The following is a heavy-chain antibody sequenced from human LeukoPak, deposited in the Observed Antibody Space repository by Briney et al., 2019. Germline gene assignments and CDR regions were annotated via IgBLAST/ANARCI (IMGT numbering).Heavy chain of an antibody. CDR3: AKDLGYGDGYYYYYMDV. D-gene: IGHD4-17*01. Sequence: PGGSLRLSCAASGFTFSSYAMSWVRQAPGKGLEWVSGMSGSGVSIYYADSVKGRFTISRDNFKNTLDLQMNSLRAEDTAVYYCAKDLGYGDGYYYYYMDVWGKGTTVTVSS. CDR1: GFTFSSYA. J-gene: IGHJ6*03. CDR2: MSGSGVSI. V-gene: IGHV3-23*01.